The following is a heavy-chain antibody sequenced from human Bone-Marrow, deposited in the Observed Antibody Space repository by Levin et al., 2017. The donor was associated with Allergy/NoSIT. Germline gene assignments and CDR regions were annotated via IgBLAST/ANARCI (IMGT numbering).Heavy chain of an antibody. Sequence: WASVKVSCKASGGNFSNYVFSWVRQAPGQGLEWMGGIIPFFGTGNYPQKLQGRVTITADDPTGTVYMELRSLRPEDTAGYYCARDKERGVYSRHPEHYHYGMDVWGQGTMVTVSS. J-gene: IGHJ6*02. CDR1: GGNFSNYV. CDR2: IIPFFGTG. V-gene: IGHV1-69*13. D-gene: IGHD4-11*01. CDR3: ARDKERGVYSRHPEHYHYGMDV.